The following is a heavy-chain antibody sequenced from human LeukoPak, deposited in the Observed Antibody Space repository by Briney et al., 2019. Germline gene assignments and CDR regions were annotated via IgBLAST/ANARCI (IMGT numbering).Heavy chain of an antibody. Sequence: SETLSLTCTVSGGSISSGDYYWGWIRQPPGKGLEWIGYIYYSGTTYYNPSLKSRLTISLDTSKNQFSLKLNSVTAADTAVYSCATPGYAFRGGEFWGQGTLVTVSS. V-gene: IGHV4-30-4*02. D-gene: IGHD3-16*01. J-gene: IGHJ4*02. CDR2: IYYSGTT. CDR3: ATPGYAFRGGEF. CDR1: GGSISSGDYY.